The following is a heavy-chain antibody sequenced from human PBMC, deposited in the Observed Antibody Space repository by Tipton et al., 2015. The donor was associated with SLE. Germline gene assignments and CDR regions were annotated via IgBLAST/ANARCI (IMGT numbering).Heavy chain of an antibody. J-gene: IGHJ4*02. CDR2: IWYDGSKK. V-gene: IGHV3-33*06. CDR3: AKDLIAAAGEGDY. Sequence: SLRLSCAASGFAFSGYGMHWVRQAPGKGLEWVAVIWYDGSKKYYADSVKGRFTISRDNSKNTLYLQMNSLRAEDTAVYYCAKDLIAAAGEGDYWGQGTLVTVSS. CDR1: GFAFSGYG. D-gene: IGHD6-13*01.